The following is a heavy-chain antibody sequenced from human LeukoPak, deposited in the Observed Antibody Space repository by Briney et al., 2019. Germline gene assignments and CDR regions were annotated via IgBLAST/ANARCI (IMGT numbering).Heavy chain of an antibody. D-gene: IGHD1-26*01. V-gene: IGHV3-15*01. CDR3: KSVGAMA. CDR2: TKSKTDGGTT. J-gene: IGHJ5*02. CDR1: GFTFSNAW. Sequence: GGSLRLSCAASGFTFSNAWMSWVRQAPGKGLEWVGRTKSKTDGGTTDYAAPVKGRFTISRDDSKNTLYLQMNSLKTEDTAVYYCKSVGAMAWGQGTLVTVSS.